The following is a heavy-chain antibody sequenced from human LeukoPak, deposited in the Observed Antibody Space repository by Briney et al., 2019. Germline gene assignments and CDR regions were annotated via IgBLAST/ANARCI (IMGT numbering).Heavy chain of an antibody. CDR2: LSGSGDTT. J-gene: IGHJ4*02. V-gene: IGHV3-23*01. D-gene: IGHD2-8*01. CDR3: AKDFRDCSNGVCYGKPFDY. CDR1: GFTFSSYA. Sequence: GGSLRLSCAASGFTFSSYAMSWVRQAPGKGLEWVSGLSGSGDTTYYADSVKGRFTISRDNSKNTLYLQMNSLRAEDTAVYYCAKDFRDCSNGVCYGKPFDYWGQGTLVTVSS.